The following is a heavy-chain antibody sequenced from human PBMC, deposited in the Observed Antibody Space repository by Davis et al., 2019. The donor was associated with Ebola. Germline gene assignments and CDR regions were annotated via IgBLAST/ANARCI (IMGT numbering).Heavy chain of an antibody. CDR2: IGGGGADT. CDR3: AKDQQAKRGLGAFDI. CDR1: GFTVSSNY. Sequence: GESLKISCAASGFTVSSNYMSWVRQAPGKGLEWVSTIGGGGADTYYADSVKRRFTISRDNSKNTLYLQMNSLRVEDTAVYYCAKDQQAKRGLGAFDIWGQGTMVTVSS. D-gene: IGHD6-13*01. J-gene: IGHJ3*02. V-gene: IGHV3-23*01.